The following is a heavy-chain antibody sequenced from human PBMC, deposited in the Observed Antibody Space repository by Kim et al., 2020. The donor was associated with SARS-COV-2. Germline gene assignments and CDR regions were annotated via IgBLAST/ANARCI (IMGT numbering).Heavy chain of an antibody. D-gene: IGHD1-26*01. J-gene: IGHJ4*02. CDR3: ARVGGATACDY. Sequence: TRNAGSGEGRFTLSGDNAKNTLYLQMNSLRAEDKAVYYCARVGGATACDYWGQGTLVTVSS. V-gene: IGHV3-74*01. CDR2: T.